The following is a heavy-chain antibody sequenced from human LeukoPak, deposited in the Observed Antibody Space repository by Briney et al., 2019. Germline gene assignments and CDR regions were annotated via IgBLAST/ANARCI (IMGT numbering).Heavy chain of an antibody. J-gene: IGHJ6*03. D-gene: IGHD2-21*02. CDR2: INPNSGDT. CDR1: GYTFTGYY. V-gene: IGHV1-2*02. CDR3: AXXXGDHYYYYYYMDV. Sequence: GSVKVSCTASGYTFTGYYMHWVRQAPGQGLEWMGWINPNSGDTNYAEKVQGRFTMTRDTPNSTAYIERNRLRPDETAWCYSAXXXGDHYYYYYYMDVWGKGTTVTVSS.